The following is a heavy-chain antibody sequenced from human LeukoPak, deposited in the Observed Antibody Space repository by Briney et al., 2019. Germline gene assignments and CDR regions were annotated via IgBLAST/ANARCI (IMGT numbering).Heavy chain of an antibody. V-gene: IGHV4-59*01. J-gene: IGHJ4*02. D-gene: IGHD6-13*01. Sequence: PSETLSLTRTVSGGSISSYYWSWIRQPPGKGLEWIGYIYYSGSTNYNPSLKSRVTISVDTSKNQFSLKLSSVTAADTAVYYCSRSSCYSSWYGGFAYWSQGTLVTVSS. CDR3: SRSSCYSSWYGGFAY. CDR2: IYYSGST. CDR1: GGSISSYY.